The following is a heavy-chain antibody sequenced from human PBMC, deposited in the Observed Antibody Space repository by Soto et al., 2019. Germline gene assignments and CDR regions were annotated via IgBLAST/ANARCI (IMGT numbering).Heavy chain of an antibody. Sequence: RKGLEWIGYIYYSGSTNYNPSLKSRVTISVDTSKSQFSLKLSSVTAADTAVYYCARLHYGSRSWFDTWGQRTLVTVSS. J-gene: IGHJ5*02. V-gene: IGHV4-59*08. CDR3: ARLHYGSRSWFDT. CDR2: IYYSGST. D-gene: IGHD3-10*01.